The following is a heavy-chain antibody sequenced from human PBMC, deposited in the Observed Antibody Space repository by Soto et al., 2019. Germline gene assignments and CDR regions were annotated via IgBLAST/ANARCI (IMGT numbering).Heavy chain of an antibody. CDR2: IYYSGST. Sequence: QVQLQESGPGLVKPSETLSLTCTVSGGSISSYYWSWIRQPPGKGLEWIGYIYYSGSTNYNPSLTSRVTISVDTSKNQFSLKLSSVTAADTAVYYCARHSGSIDYWGQGTLVTVSS. CDR1: GGSISSYY. J-gene: IGHJ4*02. CDR3: ARHSGSIDY. V-gene: IGHV4-59*08.